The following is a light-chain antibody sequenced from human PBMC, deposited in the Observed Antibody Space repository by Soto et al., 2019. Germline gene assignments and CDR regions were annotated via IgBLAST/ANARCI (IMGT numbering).Light chain of an antibody. CDR2: DVS. CDR1: SSDVGGYNY. CDR3: SSYTSSSLSV. Sequence: QSALTQPASVSGSPGQSITISCTGTSSDVGGYNYVSWYQQHPGKAPKLMIYDVSNRPSGVSNRFSGSKSGNTASLTISGLKAKDEADYYCSSYTSSSLSVFGTGTKLTVL. V-gene: IGLV2-14*01. J-gene: IGLJ1*01.